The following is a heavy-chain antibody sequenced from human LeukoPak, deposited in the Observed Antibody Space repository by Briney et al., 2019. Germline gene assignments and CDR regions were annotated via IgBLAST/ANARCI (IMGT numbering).Heavy chain of an antibody. J-gene: IGHJ3*02. D-gene: IGHD3-22*01. V-gene: IGHV4-59*11. CDR2: IFYSGSN. Sequence: AGSLTLSCAASAFTFSGTALDWVRQPPGKAREWIGNIFYSGSNYYSPSLKSRVTISLDTSRNQSSLKLNSVTAADTAVYYCAKSNGYGLIDIWGQGTMVTVSS. CDR3: AKSNGYGLIDI. CDR1: AFTFSGTA.